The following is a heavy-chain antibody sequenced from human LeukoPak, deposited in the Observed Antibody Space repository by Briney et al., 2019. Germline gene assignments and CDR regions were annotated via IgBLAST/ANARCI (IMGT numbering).Heavy chain of an antibody. CDR2: ISGSGGSA. J-gene: IGHJ4*02. Sequence: GGSLRLSYAASRFTFNSYAMNWVRQAPAKGLEGVSAISGSGGSAYYADSVKGRFTLSRDNSKNTLYLQINSLRDEDTAVYYCAKDTRSSGPRGYFDYWGQGTLVTVSS. V-gene: IGHV3-23*01. D-gene: IGHD3-10*01. CDR1: RFTFNSYA. CDR3: AKDTRSSGPRGYFDY.